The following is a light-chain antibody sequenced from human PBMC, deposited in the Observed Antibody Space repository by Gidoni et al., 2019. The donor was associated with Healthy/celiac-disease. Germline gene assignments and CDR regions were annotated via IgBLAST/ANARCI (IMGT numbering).Light chain of an antibody. CDR2: AAS. CDR1: QSLSSY. J-gene: IGKJ2*01. CDR3: QQSYSTPHT. Sequence: DIQMTQSPSSLSAAVGDRVTITCRASQSLSSYLNWYQQKPGKAPQLLIYAASSLQSGVPARFSGSGSGTDFTLNISSLQPEDVATYYCQQSYSTPHTFGQXTKLEIK. V-gene: IGKV1-39*01.